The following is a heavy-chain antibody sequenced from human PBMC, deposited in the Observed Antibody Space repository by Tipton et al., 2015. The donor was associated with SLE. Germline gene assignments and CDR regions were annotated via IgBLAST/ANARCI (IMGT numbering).Heavy chain of an antibody. CDR2: TRNKANSYTT. Sequence: SLRLSCAASGFTFSGHYMDWVRQAPGKGLEWVGRTRNKANSYTTEYAASVKGRFTISRDDSKNSLYLQMNSLKTEDTAVYYCASSGDSSGYYPFDYWGQGTLVTVSS. D-gene: IGHD3-22*01. J-gene: IGHJ4*02. CDR3: ASSGDSSGYYPFDY. V-gene: IGHV3-72*01. CDR1: GFTFSGHY.